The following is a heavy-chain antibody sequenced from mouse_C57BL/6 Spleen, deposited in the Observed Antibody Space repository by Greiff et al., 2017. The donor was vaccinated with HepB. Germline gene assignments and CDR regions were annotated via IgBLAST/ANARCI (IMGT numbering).Heavy chain of an antibody. D-gene: IGHD4-1*01. CDR2: IDPSDSYT. CDR1: GYTFTSYW. J-gene: IGHJ4*01. V-gene: IGHV1-50*01. CDR3: ARRMITGTDAMDY. Sequence: QVQLKQPGAELVKPGASVKLSCKASGYTFTSYWMQWVKQRPGQGLEWIGEIDPSDSYTNYNQKFKGKATLTVDTSSSTAYMQLSSLTSEDSAVYYCARRMITGTDAMDYWGQGTSVTVSS.